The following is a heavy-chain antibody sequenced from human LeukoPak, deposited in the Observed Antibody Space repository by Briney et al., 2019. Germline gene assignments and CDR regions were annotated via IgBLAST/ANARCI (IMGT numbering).Heavy chain of an antibody. V-gene: IGHV6-1*01. CDR2: TYYRSKWYN. J-gene: IGHJ5*02. CDR1: GDIFSSNSAA. CDR3: AREGVAAADWFDP. Sequence: SQTLSLTCALSGDIFSSNSAAWNWSRQTPSRGLEWLGRTYYRSKWYNDYAVSVKSRITINPDTSKNQFSLQLNSVTPEDTAVYYCAREGVAAADWFDPWGQGTLVTVSS. D-gene: IGHD6-13*01.